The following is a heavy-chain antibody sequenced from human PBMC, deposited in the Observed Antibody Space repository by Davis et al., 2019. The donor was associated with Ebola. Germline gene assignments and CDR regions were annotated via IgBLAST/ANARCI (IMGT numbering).Heavy chain of an antibody. CDR1: GYTFTSYA. CDR2: INAGNGNT. Sequence: ASVKVSCKASGYTFTSYAMHWVRQAPGQRLEWMGWINAGNGNTKYSQKFQGRVTITRDTSASTAYMELSSLRSEDTAVYYCARVTAAAEPHFDYWGQGTLVTVSS. J-gene: IGHJ4*02. D-gene: IGHD6-13*01. V-gene: IGHV1-3*01. CDR3: ARVTAAAEPHFDY.